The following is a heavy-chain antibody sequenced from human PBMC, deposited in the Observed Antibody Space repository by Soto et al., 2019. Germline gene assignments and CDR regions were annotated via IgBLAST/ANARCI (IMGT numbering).Heavy chain of an antibody. J-gene: IGHJ5*02. Sequence: SETLSLTCTVSGGSISSSSYYWGWFRQPPGKGLEWIGSIYYSGSTYYNPSLKSRVTISVDTSKNQFSLKLSSVTAADTAVYYCARQVVAYCSGGSCYSPNHHWFDPWGQGTLVT. CDR3: ARQVVAYCSGGSCYSPNHHWFDP. CDR1: GGSISSSSYY. CDR2: IYYSGST. D-gene: IGHD2-15*01. V-gene: IGHV4-39*01.